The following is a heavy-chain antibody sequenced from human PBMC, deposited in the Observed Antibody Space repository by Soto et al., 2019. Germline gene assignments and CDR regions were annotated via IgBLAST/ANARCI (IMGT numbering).Heavy chain of an antibody. J-gene: IGHJ4*02. D-gene: IGHD2-2*03. CDR3: VSWMSAHLDY. V-gene: IGHV3-23*01. CDR1: QFTFGGLG. CDR2: ISRDEDNT. Sequence: VLLLESGGGFVQPGGSVRLSCAAPQFTFGGLGLSWVRQSPGRGLEWVATISRDEDNTHYADSVNGRFTISKDRSTNTLHLHMASLRAEDTSMYYCVSWMSAHLDYWGRGTLVTVSS.